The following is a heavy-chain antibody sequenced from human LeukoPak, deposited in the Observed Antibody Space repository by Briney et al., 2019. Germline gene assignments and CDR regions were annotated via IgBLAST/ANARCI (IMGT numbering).Heavy chain of an antibody. CDR1: GVSISSYY. V-gene: IGHV4-59*01. CDR3: ARKYYYDSSTYYFDY. Sequence: SETLSLTCTVSGVSISSYYWNWIRQSPGKGLEWIGHISYSGGTNYNPSLKSRVTISEDTSKNQFSLKLSSVTAADTAAYYCARKYYYDSSTYYFDYWGQGTLVTVSS. CDR2: ISYSGGT. D-gene: IGHD3-22*01. J-gene: IGHJ4*02.